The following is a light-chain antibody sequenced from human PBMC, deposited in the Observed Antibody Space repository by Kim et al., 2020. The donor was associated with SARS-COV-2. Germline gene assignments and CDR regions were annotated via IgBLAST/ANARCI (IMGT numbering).Light chain of an antibody. CDR2: DAS. V-gene: IGKV3-11*01. Sequence: EIVLTQSPATLSLSPGERATLSCRASQYIDNWLAGYQQKPGQVPRLLIYDASNRATGIPARFSGSGSGTDFTLTISSLEPEDFAVYYCQHRRTWPLTFGQGTKLEI. J-gene: IGKJ2*01. CDR1: QYIDNW. CDR3: QHRRTWPLT.